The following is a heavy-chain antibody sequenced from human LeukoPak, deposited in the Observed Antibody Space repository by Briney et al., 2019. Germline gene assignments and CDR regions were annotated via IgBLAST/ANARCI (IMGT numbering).Heavy chain of an antibody. V-gene: IGHV3-30*03. D-gene: IGHD3-22*01. J-gene: IGHJ4*02. CDR3: ARSQYITMIVARLYQFDD. Sequence: GGSLRLSCAASGFTFSSYGMHWVRQAPGKGLEWVAVISYDGSNKYYVDSVKGRFTISRDNSKNTLYLQMNSLRAEDTAVYYCARSQYITMIVARLYQFDDWGQGTLVTVSS. CDR1: GFTFSSYG. CDR2: ISYDGSNK.